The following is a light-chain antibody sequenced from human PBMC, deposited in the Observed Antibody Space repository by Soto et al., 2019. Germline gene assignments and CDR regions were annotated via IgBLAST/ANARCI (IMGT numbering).Light chain of an antibody. J-gene: IGKJ2*01. CDR2: AAS. CDR3: QKYVDAPKT. V-gene: IGKV1-27*01. Sequence: DIQMTQSPSSLSASVGDRVTITCRASQGISNYLAWYQQEPGKVPKLLIYAASTLQSGVPSRFIGSGSGTDFTLTISSLQPEDAATYYCQKYVDAPKTFGQGTKLEIK. CDR1: QGISNY.